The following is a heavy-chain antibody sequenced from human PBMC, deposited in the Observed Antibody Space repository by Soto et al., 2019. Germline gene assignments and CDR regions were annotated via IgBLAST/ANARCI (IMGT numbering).Heavy chain of an antibody. CDR1: GFTFSSYG. D-gene: IGHD2-2*01. J-gene: IGHJ3*02. CDR3: ARSHNAGLYDAFDI. V-gene: IGHV3-33*01. Sequence: PVGSLRLSCAASGFTFSSYGMHWVRQAPGKGLEWVAVIWYDGSNKYYADSVKGRFTISRDNSKNTLYLQMNSLRAEDTAVYYCARSHNAGLYDAFDIWGQGTMVTVSS. CDR2: IWYDGSNK.